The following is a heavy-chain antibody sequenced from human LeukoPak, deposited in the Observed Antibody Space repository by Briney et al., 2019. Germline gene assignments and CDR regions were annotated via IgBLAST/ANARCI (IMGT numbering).Heavy chain of an antibody. CDR2: TSGYNGKT. Sequence: GASVKVPCKASGYTFRSYGINWVRQAPGQGLEWMGWTSGYNGKTDYAQKLQGRVTMTTDTSTSTAYMELRNLTSEDTAIYYCASASGTRYYGLDVWAQGTTVTVSS. V-gene: IGHV1-18*01. CDR3: ASASGTRYYGLDV. CDR1: GYTFRSYG. D-gene: IGHD1-1*01. J-gene: IGHJ6*02.